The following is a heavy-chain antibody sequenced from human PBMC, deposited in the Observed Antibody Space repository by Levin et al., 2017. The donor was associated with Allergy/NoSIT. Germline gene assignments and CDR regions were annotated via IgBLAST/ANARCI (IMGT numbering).Heavy chain of an antibody. V-gene: IGHV4-59*01. D-gene: IGHD4-11*01. CDR3: ARDLQYPYGMDV. CDR1: GGSISSYY. Sequence: SETLSLTCTVSGGSISSYYWSWIRQPPGKGLEWIGYIYYSGSTNYNPSLKSRVTISVDTSKNQFSLKLSSVTAADTAVYYCARDLQYPYGMDVWGQGTTVTVSS. CDR2: IYYSGST. J-gene: IGHJ6*02.